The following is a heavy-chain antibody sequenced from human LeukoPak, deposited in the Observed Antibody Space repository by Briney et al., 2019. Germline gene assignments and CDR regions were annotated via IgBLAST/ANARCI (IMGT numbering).Heavy chain of an antibody. J-gene: IGHJ3*02. D-gene: IGHD2-15*01. V-gene: IGHV3-66*01. Sequence: GGSLRLSCAASGFTVSNKYRSWVRQAPGRGLEWVSVIYSGGSTDYADSVKGRFSISRGKSKNTLYLQMNSLRAEDTALYYCAREMYCSGGSCYGDAFDIWGQGTMVTVSS. CDR1: GFTVSNKY. CDR2: IYSGGST. CDR3: AREMYCSGGSCYGDAFDI.